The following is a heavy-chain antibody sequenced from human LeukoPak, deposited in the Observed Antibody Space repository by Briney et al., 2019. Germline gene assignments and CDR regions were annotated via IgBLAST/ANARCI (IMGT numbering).Heavy chain of an antibody. CDR2: IIPIFGTA. CDR1: GGTFSSYA. V-gene: IGHV1-69*05. J-gene: IGHJ6*03. CDR3: ARGGYYYGSGSYYNGVYYYMDV. D-gene: IGHD3-10*01. Sequence: ASVKVSRKASGGTFSSYAISWVRQAPGQGLEWMGGIIPIFGTANYAQKFQGRVTITTDESTSTAYMELSSLRSEDTAVYYCARGGYYYGSGSYYNGVYYYMDVWGKGTTVTVSS.